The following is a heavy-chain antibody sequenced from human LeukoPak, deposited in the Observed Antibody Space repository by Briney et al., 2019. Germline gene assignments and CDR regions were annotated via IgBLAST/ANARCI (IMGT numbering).Heavy chain of an antibody. Sequence: GESLKISCKGSGYSFTSYWIGWVRQMPGKGLAWMGIIYPGDSDTRYSPSFQGQVTISADKSISTAYLQWSSLKASDTAMYYCAKTYYDFWSGPPRYYYMDVWGKGTTVTVSS. CDR1: GYSFTSYW. D-gene: IGHD3-3*01. CDR2: IYPGDSDT. CDR3: AKTYYDFWSGPPRYYYMDV. J-gene: IGHJ6*03. V-gene: IGHV5-51*01.